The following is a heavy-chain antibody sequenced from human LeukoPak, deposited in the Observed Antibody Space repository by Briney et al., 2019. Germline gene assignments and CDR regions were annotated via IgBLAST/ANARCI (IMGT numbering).Heavy chain of an antibody. D-gene: IGHD1-26*01. Sequence: GRSLRLSCAASGFTFSSYAMHWVRQAPGKGLEWVAVISYDGSNKYYAGSVKGRFTISRDNSKNTLYLQMNSLRAEDTAVYYCARELFPSMVGGSYLPSDYWGQGTLVTVSS. CDR2: ISYDGSNK. V-gene: IGHV3-30-3*01. CDR1: GFTFSSYA. CDR3: ARELFPSMVGGSYLPSDY. J-gene: IGHJ4*02.